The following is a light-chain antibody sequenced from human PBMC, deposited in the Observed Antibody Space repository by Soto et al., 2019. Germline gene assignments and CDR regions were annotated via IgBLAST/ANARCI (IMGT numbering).Light chain of an antibody. J-gene: IGLJ2*01. CDR2: DVS. CDR3: CSYAATNTFV. Sequence: QSALTQPRSVSGSPGQSVTISCTGTSSDVGVYNYVSWYQQYSGKPPKVMIYDVSKRPSGVPDRFSGSKSGNTASLAISGLQAEDEADYYCCSYAATNTFVFGAGTKLTVL. CDR1: SSDVGVYNY. V-gene: IGLV2-11*01.